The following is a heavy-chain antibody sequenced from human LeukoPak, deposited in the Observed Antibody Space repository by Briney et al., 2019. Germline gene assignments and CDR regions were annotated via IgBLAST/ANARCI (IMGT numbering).Heavy chain of an antibody. CDR1: GFTFNNYG. D-gene: IGHD6-13*01. CDR3: AKDPLHSSSWYYFDY. V-gene: IGHV3-30*02. Sequence: PGGSLRLSCAASGFTFNNYGMHWVRQAPGKGLEWVAFIRYDGSNEYYADSVKGRFTISRDNSKNTMYLQMNSLRAEDTAVYYCAKDPLHSSSWYYFDYWGQGTLVTVSS. CDR2: IRYDGSNE. J-gene: IGHJ4*02.